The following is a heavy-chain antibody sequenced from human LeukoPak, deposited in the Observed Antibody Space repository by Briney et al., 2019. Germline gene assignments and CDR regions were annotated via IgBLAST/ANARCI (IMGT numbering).Heavy chain of an antibody. V-gene: IGHV4-61*02. CDR2: IYTSGST. D-gene: IGHD3-3*01. CDR3: ASSFAVAGFYHGMDV. Sequence: PSQTLSLTCTVSGGSISSGSYYWSWIRQPAGKGLEWIGRIYTSGSTNYNPSLKSRVTLSVDTSKKQFSLKLTSVTAADTAMYYCASSFAVAGFYHGMDVWGQGTTVTVSS. CDR1: GGSISSGSYY. J-gene: IGHJ6*02.